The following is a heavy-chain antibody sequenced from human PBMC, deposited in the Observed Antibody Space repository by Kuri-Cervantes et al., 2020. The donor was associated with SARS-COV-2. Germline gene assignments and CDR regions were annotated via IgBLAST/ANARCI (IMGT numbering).Heavy chain of an antibody. V-gene: IGHV3-30*18. Sequence: GESLKISCAASGFTFSDYGMHWVRQAPGKGLEWVATVSYDGTNKGYADSVKGRFSISRDNSRNTLYLQMDSLKTDDTAMYYCAKDEQQDQWLGSSFDYWGQGTLVTVSS. CDR3: AKDEQQDQWLGSSFDY. CDR2: VSYDGTNK. CDR1: GFTFSDYG. J-gene: IGHJ4*02. D-gene: IGHD6-19*01.